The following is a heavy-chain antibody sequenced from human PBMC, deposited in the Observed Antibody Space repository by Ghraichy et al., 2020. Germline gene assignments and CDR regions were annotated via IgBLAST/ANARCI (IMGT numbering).Heavy chain of an antibody. Sequence: LSLNCAASGFTFSSHPMNWVRQAPGKGLEWVSTLSDSGGRTYYTDSVRGRFTISRDNSKNTLFLQMNSLRAEDTAVYYCARRTQDWGFFDSWGQGTPVTVSS. CDR3: ARRTQDWGFFDS. J-gene: IGHJ4*02. D-gene: IGHD3/OR15-3a*01. CDR1: GFTFSSHP. CDR2: LSDSGGRT. V-gene: IGHV3-23*01.